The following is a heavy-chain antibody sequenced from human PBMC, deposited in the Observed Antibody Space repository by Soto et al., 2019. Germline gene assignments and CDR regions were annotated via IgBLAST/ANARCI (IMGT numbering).Heavy chain of an antibody. J-gene: IGHJ6*02. Sequence: QVQLVQSGAEVKKPGASVKVSCKASGYTFTSYDMNWVRQATGQGLEWMGWMNPNSGNTGYAQKLQCRVTMTRNTSISTAYMGLSSLRSEVNAVDYCARPYCGRYSKGYYDGRDVWGQGPTVTVSS. V-gene: IGHV1-8*01. D-gene: IGHD1-26*01. CDR1: GYTFTSYD. CDR3: ARPYCGRYSKGYYDGRDV. CDR2: MNPNSGNT.